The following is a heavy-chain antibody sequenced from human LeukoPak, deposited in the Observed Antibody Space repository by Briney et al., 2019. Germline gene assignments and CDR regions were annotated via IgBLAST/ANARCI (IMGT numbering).Heavy chain of an antibody. Sequence: GGSLRLSCAASGFTVSSNYMSWVRQAPGKGLEWVSIIYSGGSTYYADSVRGRFTISRDNSKNTLYLQMDSLRAEDTAVYYCAKGGRSSSWSSYYFDYWGQGTLVTVSS. D-gene: IGHD6-13*01. CDR1: GFTVSSNY. CDR2: IYSGGST. J-gene: IGHJ4*01. V-gene: IGHV3-66*01. CDR3: AKGGRSSSWSSYYFDY.